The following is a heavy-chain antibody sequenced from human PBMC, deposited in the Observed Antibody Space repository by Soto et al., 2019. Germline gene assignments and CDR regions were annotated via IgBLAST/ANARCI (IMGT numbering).Heavy chain of an antibody. J-gene: IGHJ6*03. CDR1: GFTFSSYG. CDR2: ISYDGSNK. D-gene: IGHD3-9*01. Sequence: GGSLRLSCAASGFTFSSYGMHWVRQAPGKGLEWVAVISYDGSNKYYADSVKGRFTISRDNSKNTLYLQMNSLRAEDTAVYYCAKNTYYDILTGYYPTIYYYYYYMDVWGKGTTVTVSS. CDR3: AKNTYYDILTGYYPTIYYYYYYMDV. V-gene: IGHV3-30*18.